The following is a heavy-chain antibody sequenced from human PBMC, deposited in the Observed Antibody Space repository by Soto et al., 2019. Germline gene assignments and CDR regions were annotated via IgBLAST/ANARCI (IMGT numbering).Heavy chain of an antibody. CDR3: ARDRVVMPAICEY. D-gene: IGHD2-21*02. Sequence: EVQLVESGGGLVQPGGSLRLSCAASGFTFSSYWMHWVRQAPGKGLVWVSRINSDGSSTSYADSVKGRFTISRDSAKNTLYRQMHSRSAEHTAVYYCARDRVVMPAICEYWGQGTLVTFSS. V-gene: IGHV3-74*01. CDR2: INSDGSST. CDR1: GFTFSSYW. J-gene: IGHJ4*02.